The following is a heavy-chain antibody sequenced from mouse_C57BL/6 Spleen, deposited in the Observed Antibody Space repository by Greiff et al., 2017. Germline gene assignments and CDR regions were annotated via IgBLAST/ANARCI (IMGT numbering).Heavy chain of an antibody. CDR3: ARGIYYGNRYYFGC. Sequence: VQLQQSGAELVKPGASVKMSCKASGYTFTSYWITWVKQRPGQGLEWIGDIYPGSGSTNYNEKFKSKATLTVDTSSSTAYMQLSSLTSEDSAVYVCARGIYYGNRYYFGCWGQGATLTVSS. CDR1: GYTFTSYW. D-gene: IGHD2-1*01. V-gene: IGHV1-55*01. J-gene: IGHJ2*01. CDR2: IYPGSGST.